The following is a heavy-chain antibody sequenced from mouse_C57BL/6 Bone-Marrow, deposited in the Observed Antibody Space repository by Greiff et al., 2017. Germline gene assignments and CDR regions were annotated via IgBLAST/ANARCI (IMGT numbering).Heavy chain of an antibody. CDR3: ARAPYYCGSRAMDY. CDR1: GFTFSSYA. CDR2: ISDGGSYD. D-gene: IGHD1-1*01. V-gene: IGHV5-4*01. J-gene: IGHJ4*01. Sequence: DVHLVESGGGLVQPGGSLKLSCAASGFTFSSYAMSWVRQTPEKSLEWVATISDGGSYDYYPAYVKGRFTISRDNAKNNLYMQMGHLKSEDTAMYYCARAPYYCGSRAMDYWGQGTSVTVSS.